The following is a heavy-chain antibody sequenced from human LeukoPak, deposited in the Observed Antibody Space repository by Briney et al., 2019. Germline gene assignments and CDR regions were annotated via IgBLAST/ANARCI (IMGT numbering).Heavy chain of an antibody. CDR3: AREAGYGDYETIFDY. CDR2: ISSSSSYI. J-gene: IGHJ4*02. CDR1: GFTFSSYS. V-gene: IGHV3-21*01. Sequence: GGSLRLSCTASGFTFSSYSMNWVRQAPGKGLEWVSSISSSSSYIYYADSVKGRFTISRDNAKNSLYLQMNSLSAEDTAVYYCAREAGYGDYETIFDYWGQGTLVTVSS. D-gene: IGHD4-17*01.